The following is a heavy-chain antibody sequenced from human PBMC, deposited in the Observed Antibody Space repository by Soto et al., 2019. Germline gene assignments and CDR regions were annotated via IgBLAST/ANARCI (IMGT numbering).Heavy chain of an antibody. CDR3: ARLRRDGYNYDY. CDR1: GGSISSGCYS. CDR2: IYYSGST. V-gene: IGHV4-61*01. D-gene: IGHD5-12*01. J-gene: IGHJ4*02. Sequence: PSETLSLTYAVSGGSISSGCYSWSWIRQPPGKGLEWIGYIYYSGSTNYNPSLKSRVTISVDTSKNQFSLKLSSVTAADTAVYYCARLRRDGYNYDYWGQGTLVTVSS.